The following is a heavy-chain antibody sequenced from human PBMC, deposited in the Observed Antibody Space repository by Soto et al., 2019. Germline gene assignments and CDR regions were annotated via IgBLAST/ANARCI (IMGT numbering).Heavy chain of an antibody. CDR1: GYTFTSYD. J-gene: IGHJ3*02. Sequence: ASVKVCCKASGYTFTSYDMKWVRQATGQGLEWMGWMNPNSGNTGYAQRFQGRVTMTRNTSISTAYTELNSLRAEDTAVYYCATRGGLLRYFDWSSGSDAFDIWGQGTMVTVSS. CDR3: ATRGGLLRYFDWSSGSDAFDI. V-gene: IGHV1-8*01. D-gene: IGHD3-9*01. CDR2: MNPNSGNT.